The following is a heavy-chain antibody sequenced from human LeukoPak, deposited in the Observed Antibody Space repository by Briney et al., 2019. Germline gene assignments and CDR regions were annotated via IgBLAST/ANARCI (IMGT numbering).Heavy chain of an antibody. D-gene: IGHD3-10*01. CDR3: ARRDTMVRGAAFDI. J-gene: IGHJ3*02. CDR1: GFTFSSYG. V-gene: IGHV3-30*12. Sequence: PGGSLRLSCAASGFTFSSYGMHWVRQAPGKGLEWVAVISYDGSNNYYADSVKGRFTISRDNSKNTLYLQMNSLRAEDTAVYYCARRDTMVRGAAFDIWGQGTMVTVSS. CDR2: ISYDGSNN.